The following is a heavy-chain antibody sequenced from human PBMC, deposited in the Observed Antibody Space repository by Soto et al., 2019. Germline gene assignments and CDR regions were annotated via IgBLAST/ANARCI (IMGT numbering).Heavy chain of an antibody. CDR2: ISSSSSYI. V-gene: IGHV3-21*01. D-gene: IGHD2-21*02. J-gene: IGHJ6*02. CDR3: ARDQKVQDCVGDCLLVYYYYGMDV. CDR1: GFTFSSYS. Sequence: EVQLVESGGGLVKPGGSLRLSCAASGFTFSSYSMNWVRQAPGKGLEWVSSISSSSSYIYYADSVKGRFTISRDNAKNSLYLQMNSLRAEDTAVYYCARDQKVQDCVGDCLLVYYYYGMDVWGQGTTVTVSS.